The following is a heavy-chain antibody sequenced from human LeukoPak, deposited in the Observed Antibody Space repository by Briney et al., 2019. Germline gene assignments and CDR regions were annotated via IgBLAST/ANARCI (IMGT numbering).Heavy chain of an antibody. CDR1: GGSITSYY. D-gene: IGHD4-17*01. CDR2: IYYSGST. CDR3: ARGYGDYYFDY. V-gene: IGHV4-59*01. Sequence: KSSETLSLTCTVSGGSITSYYWSWIRQPPGKGLEWIGYIYYSGSTNYNPSLKSRVTISVDSSRTHFSLKLSSVTAADTAVYYCARGYGDYYFDYWGQGTLVTVSS. J-gene: IGHJ4*02.